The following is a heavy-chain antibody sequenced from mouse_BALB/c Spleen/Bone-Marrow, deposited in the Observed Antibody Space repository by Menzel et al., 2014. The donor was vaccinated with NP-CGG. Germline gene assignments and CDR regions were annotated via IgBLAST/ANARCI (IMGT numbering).Heavy chain of an antibody. CDR2: INPSNGGT. D-gene: IGHD2-14*01. Sequence: QVHVKQSGAELVKPGASVKLSCKASGYTFTSYYMYWVKQRPGQGLEWIGEINPSNGGTNFNEKFKSKATLTVDKSSSTAYMQLSSLTSEDPAVYYCTRREYYRYDRAMDYWGQGTSVTVSS. V-gene: IGHV1S81*02. CDR1: GYTFTSYY. J-gene: IGHJ4*01. CDR3: TRREYYRYDRAMDY.